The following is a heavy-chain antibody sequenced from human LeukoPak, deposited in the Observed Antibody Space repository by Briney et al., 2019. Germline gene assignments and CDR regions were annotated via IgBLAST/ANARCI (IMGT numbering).Heavy chain of an antibody. Sequence: GGSLSLFCAASGFTFSSYAMLWVRQARGKGVEWVAVISYDGSNKYYADSVKGRFHISRDNSKNTLYLQMNSLSAEDTAVYYCARAIAARGSGYFDYWGQGTLVTVSS. CDR3: ARAIAARGSGYFDY. J-gene: IGHJ4*03. CDR1: GFTFSSYA. V-gene: IGHV3-30*01. D-gene: IGHD6-6*01. CDR2: ISYDGSNK.